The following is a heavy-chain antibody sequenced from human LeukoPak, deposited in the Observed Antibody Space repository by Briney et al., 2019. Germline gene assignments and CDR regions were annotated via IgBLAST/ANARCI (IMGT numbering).Heavy chain of an antibody. J-gene: IGHJ4*02. Sequence: ASVKVSCKASGGTFSSNAISWVRQAPGQGLEWMGGIIPIFGTANYAQKFQGRVTITADESTSTAYMELGSLRSEDTAVYYCALGGYYYALGSYWGQGTLVTVSS. CDR3: ALGGYYYALGSY. D-gene: IGHD3-22*01. CDR2: IIPIFGTA. V-gene: IGHV1-69*13. CDR1: GGTFSSNA.